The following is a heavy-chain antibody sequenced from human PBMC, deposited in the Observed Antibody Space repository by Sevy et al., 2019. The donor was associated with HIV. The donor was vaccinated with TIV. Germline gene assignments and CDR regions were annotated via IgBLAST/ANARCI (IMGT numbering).Heavy chain of an antibody. J-gene: IGHJ4*02. CDR2: IYHGGDT. CDR3: ARVGPRYSSGPYYFDS. V-gene: IGHV4-30-2*01. Sequence: SETLSLTCTVSGGYLSIGGYSWSWIRQPPGKGLEWIGSIYHGGDTDYNPSLKSRITVSLDRSKNQFSLRLDSVTAADTAVYFCARVGPRYSSGPYYFDSWGQGTLVTVSS. D-gene: IGHD6-19*01. CDR1: GGYLSIGGYS.